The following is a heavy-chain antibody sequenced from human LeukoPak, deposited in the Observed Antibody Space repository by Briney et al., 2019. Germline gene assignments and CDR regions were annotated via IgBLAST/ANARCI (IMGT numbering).Heavy chain of an antibody. CDR3: ARHPTVDGSGSWFDP. J-gene: IGHJ5*02. D-gene: IGHD3-10*01. CDR1: GGSISSYY. CDR2: IYYSGST. Sequence: SETLPLTCTVSGGSISSYYWSWIRQPPGKGLEWIGYIYYSGSTNYNPSLKSRVTISVDTSKNQFSLKLSSVTAADTAVYYCARHPTVDGSGSWFDPWGQGTLVTVSS. V-gene: IGHV4-59*08.